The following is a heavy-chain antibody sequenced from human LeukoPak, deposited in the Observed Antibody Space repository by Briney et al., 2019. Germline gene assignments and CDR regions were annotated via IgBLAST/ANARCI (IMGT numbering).Heavy chain of an antibody. Sequence: SETLSLTCTVSGGSISSSNNYWGWIRQPPGKGLEWIGSIYYTGSTYYSPSLESRLTISVDTPKNHFSLELRSVTAADTAVYYCARQLWFGELFFYYYYGMDVWGQGTTVTVSS. CDR3: ARQLWFGELFFYYYYGMDV. J-gene: IGHJ6*02. CDR2: IYYTGST. D-gene: IGHD3-10*01. CDR1: GGSISSSNNY. V-gene: IGHV4-39*01.